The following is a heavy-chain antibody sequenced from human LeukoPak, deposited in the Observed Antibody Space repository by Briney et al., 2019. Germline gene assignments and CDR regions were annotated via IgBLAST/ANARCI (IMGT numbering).Heavy chain of an antibody. CDR2: IYISGSGST. CDR1: GGSISSYY. V-gene: IGHV4-4*07. D-gene: IGHD6-13*01. CDR3: ARVDSSNWYDSRGYFDY. J-gene: IGHJ4*02. Sequence: SETLSLTCTVSGGSISSYYWSWIRQPAGKGLEWIGRIYISGSGSTNYNPSLKSRVTMSVDTSKNQFSLKLSSVTAADTAVYYCARVDSSNWYDSRGYFDYWGQGTLVTVSS.